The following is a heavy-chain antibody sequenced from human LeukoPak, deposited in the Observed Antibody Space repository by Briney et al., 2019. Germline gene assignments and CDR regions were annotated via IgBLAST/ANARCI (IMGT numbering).Heavy chain of an antibody. V-gene: IGHV3-30*03. CDR3: ARVDVVSRWYRGPLDY. CDR2: ISYDGSNK. CDR1: GFTFSSYW. D-gene: IGHD6-13*01. J-gene: IGHJ4*02. Sequence: PGGSLRLSCAASGFTFSSYWMSWVRQAPGKGLEWVAVISYDGSNKYYADSVKGRFTISRDNSKNTLYLQMNSLRAEDTAVYYCARVDVVSRWYRGPLDYWGQGTLVTVSS.